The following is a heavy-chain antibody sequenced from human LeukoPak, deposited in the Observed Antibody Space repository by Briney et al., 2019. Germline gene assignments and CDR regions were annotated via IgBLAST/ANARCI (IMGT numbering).Heavy chain of an antibody. CDR3: ARGIYDYVWGSYLDY. D-gene: IGHD3-16*01. CDR1: GGSISSGDYY. J-gene: IGHJ4*02. Sequence: SQTLSLTCTVSGGSISSGDYYWSWIRQPPGKGLEWIGYIYYSGSTYYNPSLKSRVTISVDTSKNQFSLKLSSVTAADTAVYYCARGIYDYVWGSYLDYWGQGTLVTVSS. V-gene: IGHV4-30-4*08. CDR2: IYYSGST.